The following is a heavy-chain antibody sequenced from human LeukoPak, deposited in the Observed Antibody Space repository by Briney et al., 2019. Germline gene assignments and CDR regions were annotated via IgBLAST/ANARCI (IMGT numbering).Heavy chain of an antibody. Sequence: SETLSLTCAVYGGSFSGYYWSWIRQPPGKGLEWIGEINHSGSTNYNPSLKSRVTISVDTSKNQFSLKLSSVTAADTAVYYCARGRLLRRPREWFDPWGQGTLVTVSS. V-gene: IGHV4-34*01. CDR3: ARGRLLRRPREWFDP. CDR2: INHSGST. CDR1: GGSFSGYY. D-gene: IGHD2-2*01. J-gene: IGHJ5*02.